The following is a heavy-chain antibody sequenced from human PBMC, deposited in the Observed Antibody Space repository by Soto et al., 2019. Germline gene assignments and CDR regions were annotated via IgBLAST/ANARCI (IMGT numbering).Heavy chain of an antibody. D-gene: IGHD1-26*01. V-gene: IGHV3-30*18. Sequence: QVQLVESGGGVVQPERSLRLSCAASGFTFSSYGMHWVRQAPGKGLEWVAVISYDGSNKYYADSVKGRFTISRDNSKNTLYLQMNSLRVEDRAVYYCAKGPPEGAQPGGFDYWGQGTLVTVAS. CDR1: GFTFSSYG. CDR3: AKGPPEGAQPGGFDY. J-gene: IGHJ4*02. CDR2: ISYDGSNK.